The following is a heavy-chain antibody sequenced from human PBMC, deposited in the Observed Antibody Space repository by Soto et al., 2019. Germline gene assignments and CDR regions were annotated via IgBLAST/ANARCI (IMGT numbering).Heavy chain of an antibody. V-gene: IGHV3-30*18. CDR2: LSYDGSNK. Sequence: PGGSLRLSCAATRFTFKSSVIQCVRKVPDKGLEAVSHLSYDGSNKHSADSVNGQFTISRDNAKNTVYPQMNRLRAEDTATSGCAKRRIVGSACCYETGLFDYWGRGT. J-gene: IGHJ4*02. D-gene: IGHD3-22*01. CDR3: AKRRIVGSACCYETGLFDY. CDR1: RFTFKSSV.